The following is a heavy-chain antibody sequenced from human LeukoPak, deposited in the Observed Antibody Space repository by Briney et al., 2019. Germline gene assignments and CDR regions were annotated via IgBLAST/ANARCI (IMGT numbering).Heavy chain of an antibody. CDR3: ARARAITVSGTDYFDY. CDR1: GFRFSNYW. CDR2: IKHDGSGP. Sequence: GGSLRLSCAVSGFRFSNYWMTWVRQAPGKGLEWVANIKHDGSGPSYLDSVKGRFTISRDNPRNLLSLQMSSLRAEDTAVYYCARARAITVSGTDYFDYWGQGTLVTVSS. V-gene: IGHV3-7*01. D-gene: IGHD6-19*01. J-gene: IGHJ4*02.